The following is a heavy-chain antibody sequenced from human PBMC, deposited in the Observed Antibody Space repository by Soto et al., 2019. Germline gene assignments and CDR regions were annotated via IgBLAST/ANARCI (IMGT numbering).Heavy chain of an antibody. J-gene: IGHJ4*02. V-gene: IGHV4-59*01. D-gene: IGHD5-18*01. CDR2: IFYSGST. CDR3: ARKGYNYDY. CDR1: GASISSYY. Sequence: SETLSLTCTVSGASISSYYWSWIRQRPGKGLEWIGYIFYSGSTNYNPSLKSRVTISVDTSKNQFSLKLSSVTAAYTAVYYCARKGYNYDYWGQGTLVTVSS.